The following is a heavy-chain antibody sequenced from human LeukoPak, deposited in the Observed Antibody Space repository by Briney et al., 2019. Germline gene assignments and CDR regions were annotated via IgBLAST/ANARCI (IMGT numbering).Heavy chain of an antibody. CDR1: GFTFSSYA. CDR3: ARDPDGYRGHFDY. CDR2: ISSSSSYI. V-gene: IGHV3-21*01. Sequence: PGGSLRLSCAASGFTFSSYAMSWVRQAPGKGLEWVSSISSSSSYIYYADSVKGRFTISRDNAKNSLYLQMNSLRAEDTAVYYCARDPDGYRGHFDYWGQGTLVTVSS. D-gene: IGHD3-16*02. J-gene: IGHJ4*02.